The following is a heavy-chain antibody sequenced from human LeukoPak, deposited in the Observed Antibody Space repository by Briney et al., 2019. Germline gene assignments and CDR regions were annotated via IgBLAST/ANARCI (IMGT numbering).Heavy chain of an antibody. J-gene: IGHJ3*02. D-gene: IGHD2-15*01. CDR1: GFTFSSYG. Sequence: GGSLRLSCAASGFTFSSYGMHWVRQAPGKGLEWVAVIWYDGSNKYYADSVKGRFTISRDNSKNTLYLRMNSLRAEDTAVYYCASRYCSGGSCYRDDAFDIWGQGTMVTVSS. CDR2: IWYDGSNK. CDR3: ASRYCSGGSCYRDDAFDI. V-gene: IGHV3-33*01.